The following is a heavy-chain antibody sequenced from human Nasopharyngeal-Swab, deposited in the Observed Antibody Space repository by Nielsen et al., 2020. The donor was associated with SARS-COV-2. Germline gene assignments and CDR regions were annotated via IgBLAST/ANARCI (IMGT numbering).Heavy chain of an antibody. CDR2: ASYSGSS. J-gene: IGHJ4*02. D-gene: IGHD1-26*01. V-gene: IGHV4-39*01. Sequence: SETLSLTCTVSGGSISSSSYYWGWIRQPPGKGLEWIGSASYSGSSYYNPSLKSRVTISIDPSKNQFSLQLSSVTAADTAVYYCARHDSGTYFRLDYWGQGILVTVSS. CDR1: GGSISSSSYY. CDR3: ARHDSGTYFRLDY.